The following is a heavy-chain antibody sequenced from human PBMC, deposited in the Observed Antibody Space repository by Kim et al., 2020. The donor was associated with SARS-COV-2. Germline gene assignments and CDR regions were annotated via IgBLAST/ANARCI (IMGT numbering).Heavy chain of an antibody. D-gene: IGHD3-22*01. Sequence: GGSLRLSCAPSGFYVTNNYMSWVRQAPGKGLEWVSLIFSDGRTFYADAVKGRFTLSRDNSENTLSLQMDSLRPADTAVYFCARAGYYDSSGYYF. J-gene: IGHJ2*01. V-gene: IGHV3-66*01. CDR3: ARAGYYDSSGYYF. CDR1: GFYVTNNY. CDR2: IFSDGRT.